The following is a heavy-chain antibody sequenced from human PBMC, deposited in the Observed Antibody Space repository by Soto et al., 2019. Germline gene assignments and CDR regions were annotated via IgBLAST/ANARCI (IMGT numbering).Heavy chain of an antibody. CDR1: GYTFTTYA. CDR3: ARVTSTGWRLMDV. V-gene: IGHV1-3*01. CDR2: INAGNGNT. D-gene: IGHD6-19*01. Sequence: ASVKVSCKASGYTFTTYAMHWVRRAPGQRLEWMGWINAGNGNTKYSQKFQGRVTITRDTSASTAYMELSSLRSEDTAVYYCARVTSTGWRLMDVWGQATTVTVYS. J-gene: IGHJ6*02.